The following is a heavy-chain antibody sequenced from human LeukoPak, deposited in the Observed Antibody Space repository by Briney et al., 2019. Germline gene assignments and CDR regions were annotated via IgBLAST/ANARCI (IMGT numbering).Heavy chain of an antibody. D-gene: IGHD2-8*01. CDR2: ISSNSRTI. J-gene: IGHJ5*02. Sequence: GGSLRLSCAASGFTFSDYSMNWVRQAPGKGLEWISYISSNSRTIYYADSVKGRFTISRDNSKNTLYLQMNSLRAEDTAVYYCAREGVFRDINWFDPWGQGTLVTVSS. CDR1: GFTFSDYS. V-gene: IGHV3-48*01. CDR3: AREGVFRDINWFDP.